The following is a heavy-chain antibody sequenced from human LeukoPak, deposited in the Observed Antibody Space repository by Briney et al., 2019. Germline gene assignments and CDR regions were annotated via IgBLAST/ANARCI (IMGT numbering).Heavy chain of an antibody. CDR2: IYYSGST. CDR1: GGSISSYY. D-gene: IGHD4-17*01. CDR3: ARQVRTTVHFDP. V-gene: IGHV4-59*01. Sequence: PSETLSLTCTVSGGSISSYYWSWIRQPPGKGLEWIGYIYYSGSTNCNPSLKSRVTISIDTSKNQFSLKLSSVTAADTAVYFCARQVRTTVHFDPWGQGTLVTVSS. J-gene: IGHJ5*02.